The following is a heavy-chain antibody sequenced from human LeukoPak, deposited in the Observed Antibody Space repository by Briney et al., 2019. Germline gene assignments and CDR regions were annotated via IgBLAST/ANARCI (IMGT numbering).Heavy chain of an antibody. V-gene: IGHV4-4*07. Sequence: SETLSLTCTVSGGSISSYYWSWIRQPAGKGLEWIGRIYSSGSTNYNPSLKSRVTMSVGTSKNHFSLQLSSVTAADTAVYYCARQDYYYDSSGYPIFDYWGQGTLVTVSS. CDR2: IYSSGST. J-gene: IGHJ4*02. CDR3: ARQDYYYDSSGYPIFDY. D-gene: IGHD3-22*01. CDR1: GGSISSYY.